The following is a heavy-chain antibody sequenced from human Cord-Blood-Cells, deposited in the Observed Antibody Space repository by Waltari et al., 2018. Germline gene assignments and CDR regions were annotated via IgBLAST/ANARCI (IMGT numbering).Heavy chain of an antibody. CDR3: TRQQFDY. V-gene: IGHV3-73*02. J-gene: IGHJ4*02. CDR2: IRSKANSDAT. CDR1: GFTFSGSA. Sequence: EVQLVESGGGLVQPGGSLKLSCAASGFTFSGSAMHWVRQASGQGLEGVGRIRSKANSDATAYAASVKGRFTSSRDDSKTTAYLQMNSLKTEDTAVYYCTRQQFDYWGQGTLVTVSS.